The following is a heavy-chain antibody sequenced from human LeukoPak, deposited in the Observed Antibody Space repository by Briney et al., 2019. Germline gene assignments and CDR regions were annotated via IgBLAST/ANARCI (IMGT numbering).Heavy chain of an antibody. CDR3: ARAAITMVRGVPYYYYGMDV. CDR2: IYPGDSDT. J-gene: IGHJ6*02. D-gene: IGHD3-10*01. Sequence: GESLKISCQCSVYSFTSYWIGWVRQMPGKGLEWMGIIYPGDSDTRYSPSFQGQVTISADKSTSTAYLQWSSLKASDTAMYYCARAAITMVRGVPYYYYGMDVWGQGTTVTVSS. CDR1: VYSFTSYW. V-gene: IGHV5-51*01.